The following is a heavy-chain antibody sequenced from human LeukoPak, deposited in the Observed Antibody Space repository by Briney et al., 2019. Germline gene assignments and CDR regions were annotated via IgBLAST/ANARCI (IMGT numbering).Heavy chain of an antibody. CDR1: GGSINNYY. Sequence: SETLSLTCTVSGGSINNYYWSWIRQPPGKGLEWIGYIYHSGSTNYNPSLKSRVTISVDTSKSQFSLKLSSVTAADTAVYYCARTYGSGSYSYFDYWGQGTLVTVSS. CDR3: ARTYGSGSYSYFDY. CDR2: IYHSGST. D-gene: IGHD3-10*01. V-gene: IGHV4-59*01. J-gene: IGHJ4*02.